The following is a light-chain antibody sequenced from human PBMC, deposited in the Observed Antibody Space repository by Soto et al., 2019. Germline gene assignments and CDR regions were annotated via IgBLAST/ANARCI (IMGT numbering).Light chain of an antibody. CDR3: LQDFKYPRT. CDR1: QDIRTE. CDR2: GTF. J-gene: IGKJ1*01. Sequence: AIQMTQSPSSLSASVGDRVTITCRASQDIRTELGWYQQNPGKAPRLLIYGTFSLQSGVPSRFSGSGSGTDFPLTISSLQPDDFATYYCLQDFKYPRTFGQGTKVEVK. V-gene: IGKV1-6*01.